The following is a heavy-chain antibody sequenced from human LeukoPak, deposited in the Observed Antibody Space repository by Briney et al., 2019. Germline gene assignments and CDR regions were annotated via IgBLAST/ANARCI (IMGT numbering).Heavy chain of an antibody. CDR3: VRDGRYDSACFDS. Sequence: PSETLSLTCTVSGGSLSSNEYYWGWIRQPPGKGLEWIGSFYSGGSTSSNPSLNSRVTISVDTSRTQLSLKLDSVTDADTAVYYCVRDGRYDSACFDSWGQGILVTVSS. D-gene: IGHD6-19*01. V-gene: IGHV4-39*07. CDR1: GGSLSSNEYY. J-gene: IGHJ5*01. CDR2: FYSGGST.